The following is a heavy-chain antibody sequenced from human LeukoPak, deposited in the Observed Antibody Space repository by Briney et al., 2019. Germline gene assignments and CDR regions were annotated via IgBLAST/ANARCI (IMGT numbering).Heavy chain of an antibody. CDR2: IIPIFGTA. CDR3: AIGSGSYPPGHYYGMDV. CDR1: GGTFSSYA. Sequence: SVTVSFTASGGTFSSYAISWVRQAPGQGLEWMGGIIPIFGTANYAQKFQGRVTITADESTSTAYMELSSLRSEDTAVYYCAIGSGSYPPGHYYGMDVWGQGTTVTVSS. V-gene: IGHV1-69*13. J-gene: IGHJ6*02. D-gene: IGHD3-10*01.